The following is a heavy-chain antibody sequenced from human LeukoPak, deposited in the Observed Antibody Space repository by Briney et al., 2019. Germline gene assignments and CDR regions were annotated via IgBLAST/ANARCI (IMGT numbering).Heavy chain of an antibody. CDR2: INPNSGGT. CDR3: ARDYSSGWLPLN. D-gene: IGHD6-19*01. CDR1: GYTFTGYY. Sequence: AASVKVSCKASGYTFTGYYMHWVRQAPGQGLEWMGWINPNSGGTNYAQKFQGRVTMTRDTSISTAYMELSRLRSDDTAVYYCARDYSSGWLPLNWGQGTLVTVSS. V-gene: IGHV1-2*02. J-gene: IGHJ4*02.